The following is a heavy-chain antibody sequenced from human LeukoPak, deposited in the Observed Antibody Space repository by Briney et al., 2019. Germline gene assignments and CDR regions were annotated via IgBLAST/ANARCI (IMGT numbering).Heavy chain of an antibody. CDR2: IYYSGST. J-gene: IGHJ4*02. V-gene: IGHV4-59*12. Sequence: SETLSLTCTVSGGSISSYYWSWIRQPPGKGLEWIGYIYYSGSTNYNPSLKSRVTISVDTSKNQFSLKLSSVTAADTAVYYCAREDPTMGFDYWGQGTLVTVSS. D-gene: IGHD4/OR15-4a*01. CDR3: AREDPTMGFDY. CDR1: GGSISSYY.